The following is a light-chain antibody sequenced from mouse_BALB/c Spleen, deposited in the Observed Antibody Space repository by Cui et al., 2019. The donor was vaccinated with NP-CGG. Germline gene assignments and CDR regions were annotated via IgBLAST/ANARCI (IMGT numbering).Light chain of an antibody. CDR1: TGAITTSNY. CDR3: ALWYSNHWV. V-gene: IGLV1*01. CDR2: GTN. Sequence: QAVVTQESALTKSPGETVTHTCRSSTGAITTSNYANWVQEKPDHLFTGLIGGTNNRAPGVPARFSGSLIGDKAALTITGAQTEDEAIYFCALWYSNHWVFGGGTKLTVL. J-gene: IGLJ1*01.